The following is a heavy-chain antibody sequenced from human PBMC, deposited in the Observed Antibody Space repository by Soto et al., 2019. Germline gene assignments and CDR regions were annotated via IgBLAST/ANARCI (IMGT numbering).Heavy chain of an antibody. D-gene: IGHD2-2*01. Sequence: QITLKESGPTLVKPTQTLTLTCTFSGFSLSTSGVGVGWIRQPPGKALEWLALIYWDDDKRYSPSLKSRLTITKDXXKXQXXLTMTNMDPVDTATYYCAHVRGYCISTSCYAEFDYWGQGTLVTVSS. CDR1: GFSLSTSGVG. CDR2: IYWDDDK. J-gene: IGHJ4*02. V-gene: IGHV2-5*02. CDR3: AHVRGYCISTSCYAEFDY.